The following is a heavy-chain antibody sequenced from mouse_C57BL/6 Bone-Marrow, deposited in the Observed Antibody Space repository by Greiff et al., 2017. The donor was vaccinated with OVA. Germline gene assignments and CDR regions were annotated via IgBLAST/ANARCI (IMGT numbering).Heavy chain of an antibody. V-gene: IGHV8-12*01. CDR3: ARAYYYGSSYGWYFDV. Sequence: QVTLKESGPGILQSSQTLSLTCSFSGFSLSTSGMGVSWIRQPSGKGLEWLAHIYWDDDKRYNPSLKSRLTISKDTSRNQVFLKITSVDTADTATYYCARAYYYGSSYGWYFDVWGTGTTVTVSS. J-gene: IGHJ1*03. D-gene: IGHD1-1*01. CDR1: GFSLSTSGMG. CDR2: IYWDDDK.